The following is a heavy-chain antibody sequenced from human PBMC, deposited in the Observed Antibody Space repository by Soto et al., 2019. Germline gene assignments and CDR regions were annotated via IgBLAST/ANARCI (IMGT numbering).Heavy chain of an antibody. D-gene: IGHD3-3*01. CDR3: ARSLEDYSTNNFYDP. Sequence: PGGSLRLSCVTSGFDFKTYAMTWIRHIPGKGLQWVSTIPQTGGTSYYVDSVRGRFTISRDNSDNVLFLQMDALRIEDTAMYYCARSLEDYSTNNFYDPWGQGTLVTVSS. CDR1: GFDFKTYA. CDR2: IPQTGGTS. V-gene: IGHV3-23*01. J-gene: IGHJ1*01.